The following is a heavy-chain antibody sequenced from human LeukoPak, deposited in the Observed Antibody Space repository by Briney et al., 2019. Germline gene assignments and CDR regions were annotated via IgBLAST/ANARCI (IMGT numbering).Heavy chain of an antibody. Sequence: GGSRSPACAASGFTFRSYDMHWVRQAPGTGLEWVAFIRFDGSNKYYADSVKGRFTISRDNSKNTLYLQMNSLRAEDTAVYYCAKVGGIAVATLYYMAVSGKRSTVTVSS. CDR2: IRFDGSNK. CDR3: AKVGGIAVATLYYMAV. D-gene: IGHD6-19*01. CDR1: GFTFRSYD. V-gene: IGHV3-30*02. J-gene: IGHJ6*03.